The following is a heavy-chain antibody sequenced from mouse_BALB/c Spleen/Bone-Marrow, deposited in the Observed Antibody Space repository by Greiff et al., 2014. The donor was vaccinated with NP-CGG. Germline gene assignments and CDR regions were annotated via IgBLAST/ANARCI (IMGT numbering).Heavy chain of an antibody. D-gene: IGHD2-1*01. J-gene: IGHJ4*01. CDR3: NGNYYAMDY. CDR1: GFNIKDYY. V-gene: IGHV14-4*02. Sequence: EVKLQESGAELVRSGASVKLSCTASGFNIKDYYMHWVKQRPEQGLEWIGWIDPENGDTEYAPKFQGRATMTADTSSSTAYLRLSSLTSEDTAVYYCNGNYYAMDYWGQGTSVTVSS. CDR2: IDPENGDT.